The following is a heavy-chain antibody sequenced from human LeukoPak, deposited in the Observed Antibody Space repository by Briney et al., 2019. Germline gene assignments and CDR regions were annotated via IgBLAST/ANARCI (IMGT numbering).Heavy chain of an antibody. V-gene: IGHV3-23*01. CDR3: ARDRSGTLTTYPDY. CDR1: GFTFSSYA. J-gene: IGHJ4*02. Sequence: PGGSLRLSCAASGFTFSSYAMSWVRQAPGKGLEWVSAISGSGGSTYYADSVKGRFTISRDNAKNTLYLQMNNLRAEGTAVYYCARDRSGTLTTYPDYWGQGTLVTVSS. D-gene: IGHD4-17*01. CDR2: ISGSGGST.